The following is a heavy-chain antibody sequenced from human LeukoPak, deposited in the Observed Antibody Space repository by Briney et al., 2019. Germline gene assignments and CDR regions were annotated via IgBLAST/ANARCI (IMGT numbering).Heavy chain of an antibody. CDR2: INQDGSEK. D-gene: IGHD3-10*01. Sequence: GGSLRLSCAVSGFTFSSSWMSWVRQAPGEGLEWVANINQDGSEKYYLDSVKGRFTISRDNAKNSLYLHMNSLRAEDTAVYYCARRLGSGWFDPWGQGTLVTVSS. V-gene: IGHV3-7*01. CDR3: ARRLGSGWFDP. CDR1: GFTFSSSW. J-gene: IGHJ5*02.